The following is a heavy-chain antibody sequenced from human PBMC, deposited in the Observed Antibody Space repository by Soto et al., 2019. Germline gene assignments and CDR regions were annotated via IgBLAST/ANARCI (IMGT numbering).Heavy chain of an antibody. V-gene: IGHV4-30-2*01. CDR1: GGSISSGGYS. J-gene: IGHJ5*02. Sequence: QLQLQESGSGLVKPSQTLSLTCAVSGGSISSGGYSWSWIRQPPGKGQEWIGYIYHSGSTYYNPSLKSRVTISVDRSKNQFSLQLSSVTAADTAVYYCARVGGKNCFDPWGQGTLVTVSS. CDR2: IYHSGST. CDR3: ARVGGKNCFDP.